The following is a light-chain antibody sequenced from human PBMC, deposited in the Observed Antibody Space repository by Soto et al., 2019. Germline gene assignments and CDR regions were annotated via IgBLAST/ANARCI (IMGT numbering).Light chain of an antibody. J-gene: IGLJ1*01. CDR2: GVT. CDR3: TSYTSSSTHV. Sequence: QSVLTQPASVSGSPGRSITISCTGTSSDIGGYDYVSWYQHHPGKAPKFIIYGVTNRPSGVSHRFSGSKSANTASLTISGLQAEDEADYYCTSYTSSSTHVFGTGTKVTVL. CDR1: SSDIGGYDY. V-gene: IGLV2-14*01.